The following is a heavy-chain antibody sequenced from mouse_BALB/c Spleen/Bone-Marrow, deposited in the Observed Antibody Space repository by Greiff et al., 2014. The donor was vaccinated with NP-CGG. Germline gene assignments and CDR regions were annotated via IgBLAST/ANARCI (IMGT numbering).Heavy chain of an antibody. CDR1: GYAFSSYW. D-gene: IGHD2-12*01. J-gene: IGHJ3*01. CDR3: ARDDGFAY. Sequence: VKLMESGAELVRPGSSVKISCKASGYAFSSYWMNWVKQRPGQGLEWIEQIYPGDGDTNYNGKFKGKATLTADKSSSTAYMQLSSLTSEDSAVYFCARDDGFAYWGQGTLVTVSA. V-gene: IGHV1-80*01. CDR2: IYPGDGDT.